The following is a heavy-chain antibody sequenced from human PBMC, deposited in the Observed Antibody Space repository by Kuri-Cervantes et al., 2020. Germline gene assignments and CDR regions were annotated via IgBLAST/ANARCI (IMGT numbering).Heavy chain of an antibody. CDR3: ARAQWLKGVGDY. J-gene: IGHJ4*02. CDR1: GYTFTSYD. D-gene: IGHD6-19*01. Sequence: ASVKVSCKASGYTFTSYDINWVRQATGQGLEYMGWIDPNTGGTNFAQKFQGRVTMTRDTSISTVYMDLSGLRSDDTAVYYCARAQWLKGVGDYWGQGTLVTVSS. CDR2: IDPNTGGT. V-gene: IGHV1-2*02.